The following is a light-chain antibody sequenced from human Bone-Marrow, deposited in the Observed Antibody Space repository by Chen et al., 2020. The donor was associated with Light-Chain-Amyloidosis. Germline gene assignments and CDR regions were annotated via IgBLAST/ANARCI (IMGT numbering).Light chain of an antibody. CDR3: QQHYAWPLT. CDR1: QSVGDN. J-gene: IGKJ4*01. CDR2: RAS. Sequence: EIVMTQSPATLSVSPGESATLSCRASQSVGDNLAWYQQRPGQAPLLLIYRASTRATGIPARFSGSGSGTDFTLTIRSLQPEDFAVYYCQQHYAWPLTFGGGTKVEI. V-gene: IGKV3-15*01.